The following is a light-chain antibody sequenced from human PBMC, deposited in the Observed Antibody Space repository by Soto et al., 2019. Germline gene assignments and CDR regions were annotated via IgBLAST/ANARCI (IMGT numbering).Light chain of an antibody. CDR2: YVR. CDR1: RSDVGGYNY. Sequence: QSALTQPASVSGSPGQSITISCTGTRSDVGGYNYVSWYQQHPGKAPKLMIYYVRNRPSGVSNRFSGSKSGNTASLTISGLQAEDEADSYCSSYTSSSTLAVVFGGGTKVTVL. CDR3: SSYTSSSTLAVV. J-gene: IGLJ2*01. V-gene: IGLV2-14*01.